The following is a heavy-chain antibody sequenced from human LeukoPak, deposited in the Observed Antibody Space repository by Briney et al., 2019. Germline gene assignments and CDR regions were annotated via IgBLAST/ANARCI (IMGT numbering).Heavy chain of an antibody. V-gene: IGHV1-18*01. Sequence: ASVKVSCKASGYTFTSYGISWVRQAPGQGLEWMGWISAYYGNTNYAQKLQGRATMTTDTSTSTAYMELRSLRSDDTAVYYCARHFYGSGTYYHFDYWGQGTLVTVSS. CDR1: GYTFTSYG. J-gene: IGHJ4*02. D-gene: IGHD3-10*01. CDR2: ISAYYGNT. CDR3: ARHFYGSGTYYHFDY.